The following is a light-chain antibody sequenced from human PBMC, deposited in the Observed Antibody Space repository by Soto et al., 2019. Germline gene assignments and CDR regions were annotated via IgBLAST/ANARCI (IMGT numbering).Light chain of an antibody. V-gene: IGKV3D-15*01. CDR2: GAS. CDR1: QSISSN. CDR3: QQRHMWPIT. Sequence: EIVMTQSPATLSVSPGERATLSCRASQSISSNLAWYQQKPGQAPSLLLYGASTRATGIPPRFSGSGSGTDFTLTISSLEPEDSAVYYCQQRHMWPITFGQGTRLEIK. J-gene: IGKJ5*01.